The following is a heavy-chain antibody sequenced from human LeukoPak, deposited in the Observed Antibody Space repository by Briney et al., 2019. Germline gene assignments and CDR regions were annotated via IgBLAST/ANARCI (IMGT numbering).Heavy chain of an antibody. V-gene: IGHV3-21*04. CDR3: AKSRTILTGYPHDY. J-gene: IGHJ4*02. CDR2: ISSSSGYI. Sequence: GGSLRLSCAASDFSFSSYTMNWVRQTPGKGLEWVSSISSSSGYIDYADSVKGRFTISRDNAKNSLYLQMNSLRAEDTAVYYCAKSRTILTGYPHDYWGQGTLVTVSS. D-gene: IGHD3-9*01. CDR1: DFSFSSYT.